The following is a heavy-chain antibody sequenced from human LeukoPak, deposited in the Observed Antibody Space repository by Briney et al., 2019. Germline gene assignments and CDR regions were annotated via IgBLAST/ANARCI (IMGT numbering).Heavy chain of an antibody. D-gene: IGHD6-6*01. CDR2: IWYNGSDK. J-gene: IGHJ5*02. Sequence: GGSLRLSCAASGFTFSNYGMHWVRQAPGKGLGWVAVIWYNGSDKYYAESVKGRFTISRDNSKNSLYLQMNSLRADDTAVYYCVSIAPRPMAEDYRGQYNWFAPWGQGTLVTVSS. CDR3: VSIAPRPMAEDYRGQYNWFAP. CDR1: GFTFSNYG. V-gene: IGHV3-33*01.